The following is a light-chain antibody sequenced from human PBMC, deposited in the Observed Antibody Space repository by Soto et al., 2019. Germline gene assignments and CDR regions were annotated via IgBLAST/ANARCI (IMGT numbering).Light chain of an antibody. CDR3: QSYDSSLSGAV. J-gene: IGLJ7*01. CDR1: SSNIGAGYD. V-gene: IGLV1-40*01. CDR2: GNS. Sequence: QYVLTQPPSASGAPGQRVTISCTGSSSNIGAGYDVHWYQQLPGTAPKLLIYGNSNRPSGVPDRFSGSKSGTSASLAITGLQAEDEADYYCQSYDSSLSGAVFGGGTQLTVL.